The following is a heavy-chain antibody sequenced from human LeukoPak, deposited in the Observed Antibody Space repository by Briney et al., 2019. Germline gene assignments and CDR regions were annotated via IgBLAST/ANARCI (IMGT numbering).Heavy chain of an antibody. J-gene: IGHJ4*02. D-gene: IGHD5-12*01. V-gene: IGHV4-39*07. CDR2: IYHSGST. CDR1: GGSISSSSYY. Sequence: SETLSLTCTVSGGSISSSSYYWGWIRQPPGKGLEWIGSIYHSGSTYYNPSLKSRVTISVDTSKNQFSLKLSSVTAADTAVYYCARDGSGYDLFDYWGQGTLVTVSS. CDR3: ARDGSGYDLFDY.